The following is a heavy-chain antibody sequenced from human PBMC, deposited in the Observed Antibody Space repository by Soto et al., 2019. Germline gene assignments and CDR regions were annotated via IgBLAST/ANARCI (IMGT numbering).Heavy chain of an antibody. CDR3: AREPYCGGDCLSYFDY. CDR1: GGTFSSYA. CDR2: IIPIFGTA. J-gene: IGHJ4*02. D-gene: IGHD2-21*02. V-gene: IGHV1-69*01. Sequence: QVQLVQSGAEVKKPGSSVKVSCKASGGTFSSYAISWVRQAPGQGLEWMGGIIPIFGTAHYAQKFQGRVTITADESTSTAYMELSSLRSEDTAVYYCAREPYCGGDCLSYFDYWGQGTLVTVSS.